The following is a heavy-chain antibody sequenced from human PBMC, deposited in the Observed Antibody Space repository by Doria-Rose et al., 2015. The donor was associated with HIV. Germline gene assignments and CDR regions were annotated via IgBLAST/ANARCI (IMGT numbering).Heavy chain of an antibody. Sequence: ESGPVLVEPTETLTLTCTVSGVSLSSPGMGVSWIRQPPGKALEWLANIFSDDERSYKPSLKSRLTISRGTSKSQVVLTMTDMDPVDTATYYCARIKSSRWYRKYYFDFWGQGTLVIVSA. J-gene: IGHJ4*02. V-gene: IGHV2-26*01. CDR3: ARIKSSRWYRKYYFDF. CDR2: IFSDDER. CDR1: GVSLSSPGMG. D-gene: IGHD6-13*01.